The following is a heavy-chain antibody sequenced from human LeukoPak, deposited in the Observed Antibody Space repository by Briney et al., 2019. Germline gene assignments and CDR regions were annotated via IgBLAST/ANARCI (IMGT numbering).Heavy chain of an antibody. CDR1: GFTFDDYT. D-gene: IGHD6-13*01. V-gene: IGHV3-43*01. Sequence: GGSLRLSCAASGFTFDDYTMHWVRQAPGKGLEWVSLISWDGGKTSYADSVKGRFTISRDNSKNSLYLQMNSLRTEDTALYYCVLQRLSAAFDYWGQGTLVTVSS. J-gene: IGHJ4*02. CDR2: ISWDGGKT. CDR3: VLQRLSAAFDY.